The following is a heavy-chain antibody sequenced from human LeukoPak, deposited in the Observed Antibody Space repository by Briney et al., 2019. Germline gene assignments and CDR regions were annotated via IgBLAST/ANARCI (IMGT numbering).Heavy chain of an antibody. CDR3: AGRPTGYSSGYIH. Sequence: GGSLRLSCVASGITFSNYAVSWVRQAPEKGLDWVSVISGSAHKIRYADSVKGRFTISRDNSENIAYLQMNNLRVEDTAVYYCAGRPTGYSSGYIHWGQGTLVTVSS. CDR2: ISGSAHKI. V-gene: IGHV3-23*01. CDR1: GITFSNYA. D-gene: IGHD5-18*01. J-gene: IGHJ4*02.